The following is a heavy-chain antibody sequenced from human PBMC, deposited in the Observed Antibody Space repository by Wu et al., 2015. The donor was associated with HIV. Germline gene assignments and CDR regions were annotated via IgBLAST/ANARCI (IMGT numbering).Heavy chain of an antibody. J-gene: IGHJ2*01. CDR2: ISGYNDNT. CDR1: GYTFTSYG. D-gene: IGHD3-22*01. Sequence: QGQLVQSGAEVKKPGASVKVSCKASGYTFTSYGISWVRQAPGQGLELMGWISGYNDNTNYAQKVQGRVTMTTDPSTSTAYMELRSLRSDDTAVYYCARDDYYDSSGLGLLWYFDLWGRGTLVTVSS. CDR3: ARDDYYDSSGLGLLWYFDL. V-gene: IGHV1-18*01.